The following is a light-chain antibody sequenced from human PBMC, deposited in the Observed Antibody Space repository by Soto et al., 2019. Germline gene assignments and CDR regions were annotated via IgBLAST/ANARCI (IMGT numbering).Light chain of an antibody. CDR2: TAS. V-gene: IGKV1-9*01. CDR3: QQFNSYPIT. J-gene: IGKJ5*01. Sequence: DIQLTQSPSFLSASVGDRVTITCRASQDITNSLAWYHQKPGKTPKFLISTASTLQSGVPSRFSGTGSGTVFTLTISGLQPEDFATYYCQQFNSYPITFDQGTRLEI. CDR1: QDITNS.